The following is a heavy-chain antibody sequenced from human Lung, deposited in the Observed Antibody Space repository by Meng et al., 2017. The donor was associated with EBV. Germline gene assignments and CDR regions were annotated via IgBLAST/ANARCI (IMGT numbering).Heavy chain of an antibody. CDR1: GGSISSSDW. J-gene: IGHJ5*02. CDR3: ASLAAAGWFDP. D-gene: IGHD6-13*01. V-gene: IGHV4-4*02. Sequence: VQLQESGPGMVEPSGTLSPPWAVSGGSISSSDWWSWVRQPPGKGLEWIGEIYHSGNTIYNPSLKSRVTISVDKSKNQFSLKVNSVTAADTAVYYCASLAAAGWFDPWGQGTLVTVSS. CDR2: IYHSGNT.